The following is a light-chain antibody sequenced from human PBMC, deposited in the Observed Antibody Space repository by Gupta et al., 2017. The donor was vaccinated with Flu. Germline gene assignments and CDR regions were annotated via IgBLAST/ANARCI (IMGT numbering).Light chain of an antibody. CDR3: MQGAHWPWA. V-gene: IGKV2-30*02. CDR2: YVS. CDR1: QDLVHSSENTV. J-gene: IGKJ1*01. Sequence: VVMSPSSPSLPVTLARPASISCRSSQDLVHSSENTVLHWFHQRPGQSPRRLLYYVSYRDSGVPDRFSGSGSGTDFTLQISRVEAEDVGFYFCMQGAHWPWAFGQGTKVEIK.